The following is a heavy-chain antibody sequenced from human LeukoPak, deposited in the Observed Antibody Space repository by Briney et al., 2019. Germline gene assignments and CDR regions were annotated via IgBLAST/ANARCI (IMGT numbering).Heavy chain of an antibody. CDR1: GFTFDDYA. CDR2: ISWDGGST. V-gene: IGHV3-43D*03. J-gene: IGHJ6*03. CDR3: AKDIGYCSSTSCYYYYMDV. D-gene: IGHD2-2*03. Sequence: GGSLRLSCAASGFTFDDYAMHWVRQAPGKGLEWVSLISWDGGSTYYADSVKGRFTISRDNSKNSLYLQMNSLRAEDTALYYCAKDIGYCSSTSCYYYYMDVWGKGTTVTVSS.